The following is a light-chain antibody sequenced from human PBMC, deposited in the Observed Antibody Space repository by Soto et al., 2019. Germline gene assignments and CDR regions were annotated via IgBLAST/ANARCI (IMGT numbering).Light chain of an antibody. V-gene: IGKV3-20*01. CDR1: QSVSSNY. CDR2: DAS. Sequence: ENVLTQSPGTLSLSPGERATLSCRASQSVSSNYLAWYQQKPGQAPRLLIYDASSRATGIPDRFSGSGSGTDFTLTISRLEPEDFAVYFCQQYGSSPRTFGQGTRWIS. CDR3: QQYGSSPRT. J-gene: IGKJ1*01.